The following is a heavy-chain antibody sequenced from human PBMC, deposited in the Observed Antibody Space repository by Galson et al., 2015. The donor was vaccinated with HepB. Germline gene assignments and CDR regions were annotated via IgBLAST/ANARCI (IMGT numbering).Heavy chain of an antibody. V-gene: IGHV3-30*18. CDR2: ISNDGSNK. CDR1: GFALSSYG. D-gene: IGHD5/OR15-5a*01. Sequence: SLRLSCAASGFALSSYGMHWVRQAPGKGLEWVAVISNDGSNKYYADSVKGRFTISRDNSKNTLYLQMNSLRAEDTAVYYGAKILRSDGMDVWGQGTTVTVSS. CDR3: AKILRSDGMDV. J-gene: IGHJ6*02.